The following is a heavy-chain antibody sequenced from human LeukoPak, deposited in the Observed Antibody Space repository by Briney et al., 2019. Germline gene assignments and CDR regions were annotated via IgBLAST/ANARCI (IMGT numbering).Heavy chain of an antibody. V-gene: IGHV3-53*01. J-gene: IGHJ4*02. CDR1: GLIFGRFW. CDR2: IYSGGST. D-gene: IGHD2-8*02. CDR3: ATYRQVLLPFES. Sequence: GGSLRLSCAASGLIFGRFWMTWVRQAPGKGLEWVSVIYSGGSTYYADSVRGRFTISRDNSKSTLSLQMNSLRAEDTAIYYCATYRQVLLPFESWGQGTLVTVSS.